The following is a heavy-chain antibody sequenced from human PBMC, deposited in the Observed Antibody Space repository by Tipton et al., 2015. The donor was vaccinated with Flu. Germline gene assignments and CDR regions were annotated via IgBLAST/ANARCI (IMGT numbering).Heavy chain of an antibody. Sequence: ILSLTCAVYGGSFSGYYWSWIRQPPGKGLEWVGEINHSGSTNYNPSLKSRVTISVDTSKNQFSLKLTSVTAADTAVYYCAKHCSGGSCSHAFDIWGQGTMVTVSS. CDR1: GGSFSGYY. J-gene: IGHJ3*02. V-gene: IGHV4-34*01. D-gene: IGHD2-15*01. CDR2: INHSGST. CDR3: AKHCSGGSCSHAFDI.